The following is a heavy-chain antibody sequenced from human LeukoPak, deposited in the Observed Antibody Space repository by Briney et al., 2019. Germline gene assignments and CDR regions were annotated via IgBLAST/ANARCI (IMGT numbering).Heavy chain of an antibody. CDR1: GFIVSSNY. V-gene: IGHV3-66*01. CDR2: IYGGGRT. D-gene: IGHD3-22*01. J-gene: IGHJ4*02. Sequence: QPGGSLRLSCAASGFIVSSNYMTWVRQAPGKGLELVSVIYGGGRTFHVDSVKGRFTISRDDSKNTLYLQMDSLRVEDTAVYYCARDVNNAYYYGDSGFWDRGQGTLVTVSS. CDR3: ARDVNNAYYYGDSGFWD.